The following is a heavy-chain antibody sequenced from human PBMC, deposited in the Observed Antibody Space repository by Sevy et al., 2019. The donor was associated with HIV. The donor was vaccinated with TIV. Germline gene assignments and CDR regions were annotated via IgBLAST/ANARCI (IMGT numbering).Heavy chain of an antibody. D-gene: IGHD3-22*01. CDR2: IIPIFGTA. Sequence: ASVKVACKASGGTFSSYAISWVRQAPGQGLEWMGGIIPIFGTANYAQKFQGRVTITADESTSTAYMELSSLRSEDTAVYYCARGWDDSSGYPFDYWGQGTLVTVSS. V-gene: IGHV1-69*13. J-gene: IGHJ4*02. CDR1: GGTFSSYA. CDR3: ARGWDDSSGYPFDY.